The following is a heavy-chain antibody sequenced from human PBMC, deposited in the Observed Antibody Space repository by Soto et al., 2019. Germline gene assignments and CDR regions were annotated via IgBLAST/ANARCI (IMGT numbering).Heavy chain of an antibody. Sequence: QVQLVQSGAEVKKPGASVKVSCKASGYTFTNYYMHWVRQAPGQGLEWMGVINPRGGSTSYAEKFQGRVTMTSDTSRTTVYMELSSLRSEDTAVYYCARPVGGNYGMDVWGQGTTVTVSS. CDR3: ARPVGGNYGMDV. CDR1: GYTFTNYY. CDR2: INPRGGST. J-gene: IGHJ6*02. V-gene: IGHV1-46*03. D-gene: IGHD2-15*01.